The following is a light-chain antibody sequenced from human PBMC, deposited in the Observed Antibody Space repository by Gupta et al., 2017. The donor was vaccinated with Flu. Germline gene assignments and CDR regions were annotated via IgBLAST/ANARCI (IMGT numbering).Light chain of an antibody. Sequence: EIVLTQSPATLSLSPGERATLSCRASQSVSSYLAWYQQKPGQAPRLLIYDASNRATGIPARFSGSGSGTYFTLTISSREPEDFAVYYCQQRSNWPPITFGQGTLMEIK. V-gene: IGKV3-11*01. CDR2: DAS. CDR1: QSVSSY. J-gene: IGKJ5*01. CDR3: QQRSNWPPIT.